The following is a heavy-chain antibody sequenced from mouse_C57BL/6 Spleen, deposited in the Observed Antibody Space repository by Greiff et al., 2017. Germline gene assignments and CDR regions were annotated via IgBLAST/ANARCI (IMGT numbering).Heavy chain of an antibody. V-gene: IGHV5-17*01. Sequence: EVKLMESGGGLVKPGGSLKLSCAASGFTFSDYGMHWVRQAPEKGLEWVAYISIGSSTIYYADTVKGRFPLSRDNATNTLFMQMTSLRSDETAMYYGARNGNWDAMDYWGQGTSVTVSS. D-gene: IGHD2-1*01. CDR3: ARNGNWDAMDY. CDR2: ISIGSSTI. J-gene: IGHJ4*01. CDR1: GFTFSDYG.